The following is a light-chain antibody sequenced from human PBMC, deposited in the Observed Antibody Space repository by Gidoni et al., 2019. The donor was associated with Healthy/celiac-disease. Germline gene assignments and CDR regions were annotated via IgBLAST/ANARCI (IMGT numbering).Light chain of an antibody. CDR2: AAS. CDR3: QQSYNIPLT. J-gene: IGKJ4*01. V-gene: IGKV1-39*01. Sequence: EIQMTQSPSALSASVDDRVTITCRASRSISTHLNWSQQKPGKAPKLLIYAASNLHSGVPARFSGRGSGTDFTLTISSLQPEDFATYYCQQSYNIPLTFGGGTKVEIK. CDR1: RSISTH.